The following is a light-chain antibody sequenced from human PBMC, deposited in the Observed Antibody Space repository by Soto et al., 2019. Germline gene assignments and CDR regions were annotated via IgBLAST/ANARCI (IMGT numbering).Light chain of an antibody. CDR2: DVN. Sequence: QSALTQPASVSGSPGQSITISCTGTSSDVGGYNYVSWYQQHPGKAPKLMIYDVNNRPSGVSNRFSGSKSGNTASLTISGLQAEDEADYYCSSYASSDILIFGGGTKLTVL. V-gene: IGLV2-14*03. CDR1: SSDVGGYNY. CDR3: SSYASSDILI. J-gene: IGLJ2*01.